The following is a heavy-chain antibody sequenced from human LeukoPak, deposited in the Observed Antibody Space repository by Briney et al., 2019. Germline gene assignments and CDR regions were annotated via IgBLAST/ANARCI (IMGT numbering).Heavy chain of an antibody. CDR2: ISAYNGNT. CDR1: GYTFTSYG. CDR3: ARDYGSCSSSWYVP. Sequence: ASVKVSCKASGYTFTSYGISWVRQAPGQGLEWMGWISAYNGNTNYAQKLQGRVTTTTDTSTSTAYMELRSLRSDDTAVYYCARDYGSCSSSWYVPWGQGTLVTVSS. D-gene: IGHD6-13*01. V-gene: IGHV1-18*01. J-gene: IGHJ5*02.